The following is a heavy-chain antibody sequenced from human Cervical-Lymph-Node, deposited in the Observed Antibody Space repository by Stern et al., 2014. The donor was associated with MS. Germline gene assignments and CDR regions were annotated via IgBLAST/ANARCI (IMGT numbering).Heavy chain of an antibody. CDR1: GGYMSSKY. CDR3: ARVTGRGTRQNWFDS. CDR2: IYSDGST. V-gene: IGHV4-59*01. D-gene: IGHD1-26*01. J-gene: IGHJ5*01. Sequence: VQLQESGPGLVKPSETVSLTCTVSGGYMSSKYWNWIRQPPGKGLEWIGYIYSDGSTNYNPSLKSRVIISLDTSTTQFSLSLTSVTAADTAVYYCARVTGRGTRQNWFDSWGQGTLVTVSS.